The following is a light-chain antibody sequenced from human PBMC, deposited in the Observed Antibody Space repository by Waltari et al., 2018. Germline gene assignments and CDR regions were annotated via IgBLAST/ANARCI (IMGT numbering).Light chain of an antibody. CDR1: SDINVGDFN. Sequence: QPVLTQPPSSSASPGDSSRLTCTLPSDINVGDFNIHLYPHRPGSPPRFLLYYKSDSEKAQGSGVPSRFSGSKDASANAGILLISGLQSEDEADYYCMFWPSNVWVFGGGTKLTVL. J-gene: IGLJ3*02. CDR3: MFWPSNVWV. CDR2: YKSDSEK. V-gene: IGLV5-37*01.